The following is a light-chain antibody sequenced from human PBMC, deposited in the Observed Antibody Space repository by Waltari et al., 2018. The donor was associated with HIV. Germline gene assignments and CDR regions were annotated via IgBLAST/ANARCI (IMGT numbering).Light chain of an antibody. CDR2: SDN. Sequence: QSVLTQPPSASGTPGQRVTISCSGSSSHIGSNTVNWYQQLPRTGPKLLIHSDNQRPSGIPDRFSGSKSDTSASLAISGLQSEDEADYYCAAWDDSLNGYVFGTGTKVTVL. J-gene: IGLJ1*01. CDR1: SSHIGSNT. V-gene: IGLV1-44*01. CDR3: AAWDDSLNGYV.